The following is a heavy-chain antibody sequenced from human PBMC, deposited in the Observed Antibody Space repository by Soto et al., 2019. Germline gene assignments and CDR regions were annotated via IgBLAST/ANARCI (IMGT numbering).Heavy chain of an antibody. J-gene: IGHJ6*02. V-gene: IGHV4-31*03. Sequence: SETLSLTCTVSGGSISSGGYYWSWTRQHPGKGLEWIGYIYYSGSTYYNPSLKSRVTISVDTSKNQFSLKLSSVTAADTAVYYCARDNGGANGMDVWGQGTTVTVSS. CDR2: IYYSGST. D-gene: IGHD3-10*01. CDR3: ARDNGGANGMDV. CDR1: GGSISSGGYY.